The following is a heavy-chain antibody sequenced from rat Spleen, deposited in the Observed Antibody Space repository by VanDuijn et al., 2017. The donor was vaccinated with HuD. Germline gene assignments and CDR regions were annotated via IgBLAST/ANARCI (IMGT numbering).Heavy chain of an antibody. Sequence: EVQLVESDGGLVLPGRSLKLSCAASEFIFSDYYMAWVRQAPTKGLEWVATINYDGGSTYYPDSVKGRFTISRDNAENTVYLQMNSLRSEDTATYYCAKDYGYEPYWYFDFWGPGTMVTVSS. D-gene: IGHD1-7*01. CDR2: INYDGGST. CDR3: AKDYGYEPYWYFDF. CDR1: EFIFSDYY. V-gene: IGHV5-29*01. J-gene: IGHJ1*01.